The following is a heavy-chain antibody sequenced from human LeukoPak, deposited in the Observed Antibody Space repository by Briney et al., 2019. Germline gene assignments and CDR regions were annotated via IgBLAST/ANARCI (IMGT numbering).Heavy chain of an antibody. CDR2: ISGSGGST. V-gene: IGHV3-23*01. D-gene: IGHD1-26*01. J-gene: IGHJ3*02. Sequence: PGGSLRLSCAASGFTLSSYAMSWVRQAPGKGLEWVSAISGSGGSTYYADSVKGRFTISRDNSKNTLYLQMNSLRAEDTAVYYCAKVKANREAFDIWGQGTMVTVSS. CDR1: GFTLSSYA. CDR3: AKVKANREAFDI.